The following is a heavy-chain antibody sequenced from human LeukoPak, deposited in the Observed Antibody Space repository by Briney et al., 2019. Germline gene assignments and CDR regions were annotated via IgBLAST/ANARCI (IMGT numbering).Heavy chain of an antibody. J-gene: IGHJ2*01. D-gene: IGHD3-22*01. V-gene: IGHV4-31*03. CDR2: IYYSGST. CDR3: ARDPGYYDSSGYSHPWYFDL. CDR1: GGSISSGGYY. Sequence: PSQTLSLTCTVSGGSISSGGYYWSWIRQHPGKGLEWIGYIYYSGSTYYNPSLKSRVTISVDTSKNQFSLQLSSVTAADTAAYYCARDPGYYDSSGYSHPWYFDLWGRGTLVTVSS.